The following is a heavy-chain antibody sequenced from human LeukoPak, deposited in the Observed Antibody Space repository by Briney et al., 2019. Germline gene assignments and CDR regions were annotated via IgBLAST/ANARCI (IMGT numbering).Heavy chain of an antibody. CDR3: ARGNRIVGASSMRYFDY. CDR1: GGSISSYY. V-gene: IGHV4-59*01. CDR2: IYYSGST. J-gene: IGHJ4*02. Sequence: SETLSLTCTVSGGSISSYYWSWIRQPPGKGLEWIGYIYYSGSTNYNPSLKSRVTISVDTSKNQFSLKLSSVTAADTAVYYCARGNRIVGASSMRYFDYWRQGTLVTVSS. D-gene: IGHD1-26*01.